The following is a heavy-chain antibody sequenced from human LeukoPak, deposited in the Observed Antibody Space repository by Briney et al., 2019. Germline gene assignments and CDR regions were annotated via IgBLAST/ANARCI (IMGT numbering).Heavy chain of an antibody. CDR2: IYTSGST. D-gene: IGHD3-22*01. J-gene: IGHJ4*02. CDR3: ARSREYYYDSSGYPGGDYFDY. Sequence: SETLSLTCTVSGGSISSGSYYWSWIRQPAGKGLEWIGRIYTSGSTNYNPSLKSRVTISVDTSKNQFSLKLSSVTAADTAVYYCARSREYYYDSSGYPGGDYFDYWGQGTLVTVSS. V-gene: IGHV4-61*02. CDR1: GGSISSGSYY.